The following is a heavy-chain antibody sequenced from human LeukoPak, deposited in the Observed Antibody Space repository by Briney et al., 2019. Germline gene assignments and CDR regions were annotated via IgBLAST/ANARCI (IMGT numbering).Heavy chain of an antibody. CDR2: IYTSGST. Sequence: SETLSLTCTVSGGSISSGNYYWSWIRQPAGKGLEWIGRIYTSGSTYYNPSLKSRVTISVDTSKNQFSLKLSSVTAADTAVYYCARVIAAANWFDPWGQGTLVTVSS. CDR1: GGSISSGNYY. J-gene: IGHJ5*02. D-gene: IGHD6-25*01. V-gene: IGHV4-61*02. CDR3: ARVIAAANWFDP.